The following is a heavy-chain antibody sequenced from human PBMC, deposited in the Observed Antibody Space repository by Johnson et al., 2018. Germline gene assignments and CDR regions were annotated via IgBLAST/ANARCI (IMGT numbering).Heavy chain of an antibody. D-gene: IGHD2-2*01. CDR1: GGTFSSYA. CDR2: IIPIFGTA. J-gene: IGHJ6*02. Sequence: QVQLVESGAEVKKPGSSVKVSCKASGGTFSSYAISWVRQAPGQGLEWMGGIIPIFGTANYAQKFQGRVTITADESTSTAYMELSSLSAEDTAGYLCARDGDIVVVPAAMPYYYGMDVWGQGTTVTVSS. V-gene: IGHV1-69*01. CDR3: ARDGDIVVVPAAMPYYYGMDV.